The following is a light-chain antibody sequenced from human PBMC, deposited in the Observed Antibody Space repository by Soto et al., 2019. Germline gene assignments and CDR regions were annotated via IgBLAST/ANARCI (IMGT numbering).Light chain of an antibody. CDR3: QQSNTYFQWP. Sequence: DIQMTQSPSTLSASVGDSVTITCRASQSINSWLAWYQQKPGKAPKLLIYRASTLESGVPSRFSGSGSGTEFILTISSLQPDDSATYYCQQSNTYFQWPFGQGPKVDIK. CDR1: QSINSW. J-gene: IGKJ1*01. V-gene: IGKV1-5*03. CDR2: RAS.